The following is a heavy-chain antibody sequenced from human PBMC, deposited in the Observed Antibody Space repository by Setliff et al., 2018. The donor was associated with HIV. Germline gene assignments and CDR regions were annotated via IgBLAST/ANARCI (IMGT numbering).Heavy chain of an antibody. V-gene: IGHV4-59*01. Sequence: SETLSLTCPVSGGSITGYCWSWVRQPPGKGLEWVGYIYDSGSPEYNPSLKSRVTISIDTSKSQITLMLPSVTAADPAMYHCARVYYFDRSGYYQRGDVFDIWGQGTMVTVSS. CDR3: ARVYYFDRSGYYQRGDVFDI. CDR1: GGSITGYC. J-gene: IGHJ3*02. CDR2: IYDSGSP. D-gene: IGHD3-22*01.